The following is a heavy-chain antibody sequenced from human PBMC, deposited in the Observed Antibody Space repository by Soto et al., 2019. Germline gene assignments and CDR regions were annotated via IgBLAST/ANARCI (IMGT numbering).Heavy chain of an antibody. CDR3: ARDAYNYDYFSS. Sequence: GGSLRLSCAASGFTFSIYSMHWVRQAPGKGLEWVAVISHDGSDIYYDDSVKGRFTISRDNSNSTLYLHMNSLRPEDTAVYYCARDAYNYDYFSSWVQGTLVTVSS. CDR1: GFTFSIYS. D-gene: IGHD3-16*01. CDR2: ISHDGSDI. J-gene: IGHJ4*02. V-gene: IGHV3-30-3*01.